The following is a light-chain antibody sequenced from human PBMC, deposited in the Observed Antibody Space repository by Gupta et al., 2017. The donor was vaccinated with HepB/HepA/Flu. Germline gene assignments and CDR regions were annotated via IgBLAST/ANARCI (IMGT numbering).Light chain of an antibody. V-gene: IGLV1-36*01. CDR2: SNN. CDR3: ETWDDSLKGVI. CDR1: SSNTRNNA. Sequence: QSVLTQPPSVSEVPGQRVTISCSGSSSNTRNNAVNWYQQLPGAAPRLISYSNNMRPSAVSDRFSGSKSGTSASLAIRGLQSEDEAEYYCETWDDSLKGVIFGGGTKLTVL. J-gene: IGLJ2*01.